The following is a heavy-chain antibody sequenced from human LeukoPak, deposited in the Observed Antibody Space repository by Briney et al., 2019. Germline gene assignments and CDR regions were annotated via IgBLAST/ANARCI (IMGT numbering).Heavy chain of an antibody. CDR2: INPSGGST. D-gene: IGHD5-24*01. J-gene: IGHJ1*01. V-gene: IGHV1-46*01. CDR3: ARDKRGQGWLQLQSFQH. CDR1: GYTFSNYY. Sequence: ASVKVSCKASGYTFSNYYMHWVRQAPGQGLEWMGVINPSGGSTNYAQKFQGRVTMTRDTSTSTVYMELAGLRSEDTAVYYCARDKRGQGWLQLQSFQHWGQGTLVTVSS.